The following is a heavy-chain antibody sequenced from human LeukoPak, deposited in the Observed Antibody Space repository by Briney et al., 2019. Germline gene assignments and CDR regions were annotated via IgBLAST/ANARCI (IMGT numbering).Heavy chain of an antibody. J-gene: IGHJ4*02. V-gene: IGHV3-20*04. Sequence: GGSLRLSCAASGFTFDDYGMSWVRQATGKGLEWVSGINWNGGSTVYADSVKGRFTISRDNAKNSLYLQMNSLRAEDTALYYCARVNYYGSGSYQYYFDYWGQGTLVTVSS. D-gene: IGHD3-10*01. CDR1: GFTFDDYG. CDR3: ARVNYYGSGSYQYYFDY. CDR2: INWNGGST.